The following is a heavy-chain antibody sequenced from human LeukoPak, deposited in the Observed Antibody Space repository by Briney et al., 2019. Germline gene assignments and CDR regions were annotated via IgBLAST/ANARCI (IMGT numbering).Heavy chain of an antibody. CDR1: GDSVSSNSAA. V-gene: IGHV6-1*01. D-gene: IGHD3-10*01. CDR3: AREWVDYGSGSDNWFDP. Sequence: SQTLSLACAISGDSVSSNSAAWNWIRQSPSRGLEWLGRTYYRSKWYNDYAVSVKSRITINPDTSKNQFSLQLNSVTPEDTAVYYCAREWVDYGSGSDNWFDPWGQGTLVTVSS. CDR2: TYYRSKWYN. J-gene: IGHJ5*02.